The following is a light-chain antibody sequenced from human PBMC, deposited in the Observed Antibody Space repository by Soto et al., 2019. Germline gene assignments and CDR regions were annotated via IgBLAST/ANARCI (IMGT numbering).Light chain of an antibody. CDR3: QQYASSPLT. CDR2: HAS. J-gene: IGKJ4*01. CDR1: QSVGRDF. Sequence: EIVLTQSPGTLSLSPGERATLSCRASQSVGRDFLAWYQQKPGQAPRLLIYHASNRATSIPDRFSGSGSGTDFTLTISRLEPEDFANFYCQQYASSPLTCGGGTKVEIK. V-gene: IGKV3-20*01.